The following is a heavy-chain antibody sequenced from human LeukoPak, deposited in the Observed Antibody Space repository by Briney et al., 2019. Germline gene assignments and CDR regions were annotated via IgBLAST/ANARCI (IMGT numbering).Heavy chain of an antibody. V-gene: IGHV4-39*01. Sequence: PSETLSLTCTVSGGSISSSSYYWGWIRQPPGKGLELIGSIYYSGSTYYNPSLKSRVTISVDTSKNQFSLKLSSVTAADTAVYYCARVPISWSSITMIVASPSGRYFDYWGQGTLVTVSS. D-gene: IGHD3-22*01. J-gene: IGHJ4*02. CDR3: ARVPISWSSITMIVASPSGRYFDY. CDR2: IYYSGST. CDR1: GGSISSSSYY.